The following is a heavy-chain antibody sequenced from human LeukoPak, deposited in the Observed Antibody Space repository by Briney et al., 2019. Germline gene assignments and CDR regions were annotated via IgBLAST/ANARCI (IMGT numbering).Heavy chain of an antibody. J-gene: IGHJ5*02. D-gene: IGHD3-9*01. CDR2: IIPIFGTA. CDR1: GGTFSSYA. V-gene: IGHV1-69*01. CDR3: ARDSTHYDILTGYTTLNWFDP. Sequence: SVKVSCKASGGTFSSYAISWVRQAPGQGLEWMGGIIPIFGTANYAQKFQGRVTITADESTSTAYMELSSLRSEDTTVYYCARDSTHYDILTGYTTLNWFDPWGQGTLVTVSS.